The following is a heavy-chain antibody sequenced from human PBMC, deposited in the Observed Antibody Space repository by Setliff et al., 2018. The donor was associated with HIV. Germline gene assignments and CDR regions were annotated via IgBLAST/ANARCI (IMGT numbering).Heavy chain of an antibody. CDR3: ARRRVIGVGAINYLDY. J-gene: IGHJ4*02. CDR2: IHHSGST. V-gene: IGHV4-31*03. CDR1: GGSISSSDFY. Sequence: SETLSLTCTVSGGSISSSDFYWSWIRQHPGKALEWIGYIHHSGSTFYNPSLKSRLIISVDTSKNQFSLKLSSVTAADTAVYYCARRRVIGVGAINYLDYWGQGTLVTVSS. D-gene: IGHD1-26*01.